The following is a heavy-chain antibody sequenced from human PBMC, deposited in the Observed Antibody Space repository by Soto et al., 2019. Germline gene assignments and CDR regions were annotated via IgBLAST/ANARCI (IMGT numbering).Heavy chain of an antibody. Sequence: QVQLVQSGAEVKKPGASVKVSGKASGYTFTSYYMHWMRQAPGQVLECMGIINPSGGSTSYAQKFQGRVTMTRDTSTSTVYMELSSLRSEDTAVYYCARDWGEHIVVVIATYFDYWGQGTLVTVSS. J-gene: IGHJ4*02. V-gene: IGHV1-46*01. CDR1: GYTFTSYY. D-gene: IGHD2-21*01. CDR3: ARDWGEHIVVVIATYFDY. CDR2: INPSGGST.